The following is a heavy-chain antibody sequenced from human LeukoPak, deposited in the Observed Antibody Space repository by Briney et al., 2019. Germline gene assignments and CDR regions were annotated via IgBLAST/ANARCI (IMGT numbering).Heavy chain of an antibody. CDR3: ARDSYASGRPLHTFDV. CDR1: GFTFSVAA. J-gene: IGHJ3*01. D-gene: IGHD3-10*01. Sequence: GGSLRLSCAASGFTFSVAAMTWVRQAPGKGLEWVSLIGASGESTYYADSVKGRFTISRDNSKNTLSLQMNSLRVEDTAIYYCARDSYASGRPLHTFDVWGQGTMVTVSS. CDR2: IGASGEST. V-gene: IGHV3-23*01.